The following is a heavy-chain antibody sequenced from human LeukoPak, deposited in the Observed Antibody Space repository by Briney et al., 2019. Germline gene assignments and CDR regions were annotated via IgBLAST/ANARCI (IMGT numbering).Heavy chain of an antibody. J-gene: IGHJ5*02. CDR2: ISAYNGNT. Sequence: ASVKVSCKASGYTFTSYGISWVRQAPGQGLEWMGWISAYNGNTNYAQKLQGRVTMTTDISTSTAYMELRSLRSDDTAVYYCARDPFVSARRITGTTSILNWFDPWGQGTLVTVSS. V-gene: IGHV1-18*01. D-gene: IGHD1-20*01. CDR1: GYTFTSYG. CDR3: ARDPFVSARRITGTTSILNWFDP.